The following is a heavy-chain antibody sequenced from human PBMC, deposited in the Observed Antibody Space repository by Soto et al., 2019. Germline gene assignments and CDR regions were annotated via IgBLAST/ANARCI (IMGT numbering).Heavy chain of an antibody. CDR3: ARDLTAGGLRKVTKGLDYYYYGMDV. J-gene: IGHJ6*02. CDR2: IWYDGSNK. CDR1: GFTFSSYG. Sequence: GGSLRLSCAASGFTFSSYGMHWVRQAPGKGLEWVAVIWYDGSNKYYADSVKGRFTISRDNSKNTLYLQMNSLRAEDTAVYYCARDLTAGGLRKVTKGLDYYYYGMDVWGQGTTVTVSS. D-gene: IGHD4-17*01. V-gene: IGHV3-33*01.